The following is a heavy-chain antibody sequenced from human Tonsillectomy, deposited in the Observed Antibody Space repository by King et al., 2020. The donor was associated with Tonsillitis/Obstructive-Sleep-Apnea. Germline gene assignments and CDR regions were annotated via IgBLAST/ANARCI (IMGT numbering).Heavy chain of an antibody. CDR1: GFTFSSSS. D-gene: IGHD6-13*01. V-gene: IGHV3-30*01. CDR2: ISYDGSNK. Sequence: VQLVESGGGVVQPGRSLRLSCAGSGFTFSSSSMHWVRQAPGKGLEWVAVISYDGSNKYYVDSVKGRFTISRDNSKNTLYLQMNSLRAEDTAVYYCASDDLSWYPHYWGQGTLVTVSS. J-gene: IGHJ4*02. CDR3: ASDDLSWYPHY.